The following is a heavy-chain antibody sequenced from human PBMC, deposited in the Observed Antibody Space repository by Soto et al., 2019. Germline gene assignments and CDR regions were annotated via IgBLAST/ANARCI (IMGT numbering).Heavy chain of an antibody. Sequence: EVQLVQSGPEVKKPGESLRISCRTSGYSFIDYRIGWVRQMPGKGLEWMGMIYPADSDTKYSPSFEGQVTISVDKSITPAYLQWGSLRATDTALYYCARHSLGGIAVPGTPSFYYHYMDVWGTGTTVTVSS. V-gene: IGHV5-51*03. CDR3: ARHSLGGIAVPGTPSFYYHYMDV. CDR2: IYPADSDT. CDR1: GYSFIDYR. D-gene: IGHD6-19*01. J-gene: IGHJ6*03.